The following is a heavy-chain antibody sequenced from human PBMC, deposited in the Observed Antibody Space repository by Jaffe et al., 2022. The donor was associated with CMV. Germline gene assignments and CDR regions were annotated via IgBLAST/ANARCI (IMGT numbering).Heavy chain of an antibody. CDR1: GFTFSSYW. CDR2: INGDGSNT. D-gene: IGHD5-12*01. J-gene: IGHJ4*02. CDR3: ARSGRREGYNSNDY. Sequence: EVQLVESGGGLVQPGGSLRLSCAASGFTFSSYWMHWVRQDPGKGLVWVSCINGDGSNTRYADSVKGRFTISRDNAMNTLYLQLNSLRAEDTAVYYCARSGRREGYNSNDYWGQGTLVTVSS. V-gene: IGHV3-74*01.